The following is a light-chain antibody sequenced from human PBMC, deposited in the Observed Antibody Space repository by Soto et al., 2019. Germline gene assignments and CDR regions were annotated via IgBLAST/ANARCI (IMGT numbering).Light chain of an antibody. J-gene: IGLJ2*01. CDR1: SSNIENNY. CDR2: DNN. CDR3: GTWDSSLSAGV. Sequence: QSVLTQPPSVSAAPGQKVTISCSGSSSNIENNYVYWYQQLPGTAPKLLIYDNNKQPSGIPDRFSGSKSGTSATLGITGLQTGDEADYYCGTWDSSLSAGVFGGGTKLTVL. V-gene: IGLV1-51*01.